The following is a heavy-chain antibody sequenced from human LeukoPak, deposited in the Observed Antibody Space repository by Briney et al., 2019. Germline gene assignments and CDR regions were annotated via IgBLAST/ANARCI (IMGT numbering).Heavy chain of an antibody. Sequence: SGTLSLTCTVSGGSISSYYWSWIRQPPGKGLEWIGYIYYSGSTNYNPSLKSRVAISVDTSKNQFSLKLSSVTAADTAVYYCARVRRYSSRPDAFDIWGQGTMVTVSS. J-gene: IGHJ3*02. CDR1: GGSISSYY. CDR2: IYYSGST. CDR3: ARVRRYSSRPDAFDI. D-gene: IGHD6-13*01. V-gene: IGHV4-59*01.